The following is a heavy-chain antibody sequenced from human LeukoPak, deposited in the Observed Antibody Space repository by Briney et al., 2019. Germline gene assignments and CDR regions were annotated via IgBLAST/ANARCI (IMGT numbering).Heavy chain of an antibody. CDR1: GYSFTSYW. Sequence: GESLKISCKGSGYSFTSYWIGWVRQLPGKGLEWMGIIYPGDSDTRYSPSFQGQVTMSADKSISTAYLQWSSLTASDTATYYCARRYYDSGSYYFDYWGQGTLVTVSS. V-gene: IGHV5-51*01. CDR2: IYPGDSDT. D-gene: IGHD3-10*01. CDR3: ARRYYDSGSYYFDY. J-gene: IGHJ4*02.